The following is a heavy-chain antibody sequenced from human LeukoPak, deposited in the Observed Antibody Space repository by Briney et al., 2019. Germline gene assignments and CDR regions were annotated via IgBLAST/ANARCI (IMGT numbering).Heavy chain of an antibody. Sequence: PSETLSLTCAVYGGSFSGYYWSWIRQPPGKGLEWIGEINHSGSTNYNPSLKSRVTISVDMSKNQFSLKLSSVTAADTAVYYCARRGRLGYCSSTSCPRPFDYWGQGTLVTVSS. CDR1: GGSFSGYY. CDR3: ARRGRLGYCSSTSCPRPFDY. CDR2: INHSGST. V-gene: IGHV4-34*01. D-gene: IGHD2-2*01. J-gene: IGHJ4*02.